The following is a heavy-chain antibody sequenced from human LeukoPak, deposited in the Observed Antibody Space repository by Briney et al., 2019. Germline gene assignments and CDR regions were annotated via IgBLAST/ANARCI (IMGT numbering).Heavy chain of an antibody. Sequence: ASVKVSCKASGYTFTNYYIHWVRQAPGQGLEWMGWINSNRGGTNYAQKFQGRVTMTRDTSISTAYMELRSVRSDDTAVYYCARDHGADAFDIWGPGTMVTVSS. V-gene: IGHV1-2*02. D-gene: IGHD1-26*01. CDR2: INSNRGGT. CDR1: GYTFTNYY. J-gene: IGHJ3*02. CDR3: ARDHGADAFDI.